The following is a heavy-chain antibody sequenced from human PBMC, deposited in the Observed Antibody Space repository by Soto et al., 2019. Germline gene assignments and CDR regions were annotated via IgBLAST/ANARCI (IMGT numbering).Heavy chain of an antibody. CDR3: ARDTCGGDCFNDY. CDR1: GFTFSSYA. V-gene: IGHV3-30-3*01. CDR2: ISYDGSNK. J-gene: IGHJ4*02. D-gene: IGHD2-21*02. Sequence: ILSCAASGFTFSSYAMHWVRQAPGKGLEWVAVISYDGSNKYYADSVKGRFTISRDNSKNTLYLQMNSLRAEDTAVYYCARDTCGGDCFNDYWGQGTLVTVSS.